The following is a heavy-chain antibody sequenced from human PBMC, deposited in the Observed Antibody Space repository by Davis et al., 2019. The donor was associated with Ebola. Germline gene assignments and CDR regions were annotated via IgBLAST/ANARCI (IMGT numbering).Heavy chain of an antibody. CDR2: ITSSSATI. D-gene: IGHD2-2*01. Sequence: GESLKISCAVSGFTFSSYSMNWVRQAPGKGLEWVSYITSSSATIYYADSVKGRFTISRDNAKNSLYLQMNSLRDEDTAIYYCARDLGVPAAYNWFDPWGQGTLVTVSS. V-gene: IGHV3-48*02. CDR1: GFTFSSYS. CDR3: ARDLGVPAAYNWFDP. J-gene: IGHJ5*02.